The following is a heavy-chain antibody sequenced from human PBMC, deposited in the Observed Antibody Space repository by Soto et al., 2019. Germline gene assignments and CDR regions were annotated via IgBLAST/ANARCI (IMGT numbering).Heavy chain of an antibody. J-gene: IGHJ4*02. D-gene: IGHD2-2*01. Sequence: GESLKISCKTSGYTFTSYCIGWVCQMPGKSLEWIGIINPADSETRLSPSFQGQVTISADKSVTTAYLQWSSLKASDTAMYYCELKRLGYCGITNCFSGFFAYWGQGTLVTVSS. V-gene: IGHV5-51*01. CDR2: INPADSET. CDR1: GYTFTSYC. CDR3: ELKRLGYCGITNCFSGFFAY.